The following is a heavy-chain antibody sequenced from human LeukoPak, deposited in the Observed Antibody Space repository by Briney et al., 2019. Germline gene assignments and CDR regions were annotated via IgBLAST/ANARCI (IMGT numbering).Heavy chain of an antibody. V-gene: IGHV4-59*01. D-gene: IGHD6-19*01. Sequence: SETLSLTCTVSGGSISSYYWSWIRQPPGKGLEWIGYIYYSGSTKYNPSLKSRVTISVDTSKNQFSLKLRSVTAADTAVYYCARHPVYSRAWTRSYYFDYWGQGTLVTVSS. CDR1: GGSISSYY. CDR3: ARHPVYSRAWTRSYYFDY. J-gene: IGHJ4*02. CDR2: IYYSGST.